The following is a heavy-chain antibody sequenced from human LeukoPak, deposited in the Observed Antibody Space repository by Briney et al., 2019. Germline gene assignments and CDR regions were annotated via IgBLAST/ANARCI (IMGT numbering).Heavy chain of an antibody. J-gene: IGHJ4*02. CDR1: GYTLTELS. Sequence: ASVKVSCKVSGYTLTELSMHWVRQAPGKGLEWMGGFDPEDGETIYTQKFQGRVTLTEDTSTDTTYMELSSLRSEDTAVYYCATDYYGSGSFVWGPGPLVTVSS. CDR2: FDPEDGET. CDR3: ATDYYGSGSFV. V-gene: IGHV1-24*01. D-gene: IGHD3-10*01.